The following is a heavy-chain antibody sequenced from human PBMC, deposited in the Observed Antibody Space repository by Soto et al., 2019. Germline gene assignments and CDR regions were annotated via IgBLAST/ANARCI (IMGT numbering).Heavy chain of an antibody. V-gene: IGHV4-31*03. J-gene: IGHJ3*02. CDR2: IYYSGST. D-gene: IGHD3-22*01. CDR1: GGSISSGGYY. Sequence: QVQLQESGPGLVKPSQTLSLTCTVSGGSISSGGYYWSWIRQHPGKGLEWIGYIYYSGSTYYNPSLNSRVTISVDTSKNQFSLKLSSVTAADTAVYYCARQADYYDSAGDAFDIWGQGTMVTVSS. CDR3: ARQADYYDSAGDAFDI.